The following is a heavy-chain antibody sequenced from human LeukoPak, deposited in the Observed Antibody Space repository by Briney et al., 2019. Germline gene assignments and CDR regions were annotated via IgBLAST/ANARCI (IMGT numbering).Heavy chain of an antibody. V-gene: IGHV4-31*03. Sequence: KSSQTLSLTCTVSGGSISSGGYYWSWIRQHPGKGLEWIGYIYYSGSIYYNPSLKSRVTISVDTSKNQFSLKLSSVTAADTAVYYCAREKVGYYDNSGKGHFDYWGQGTLVTVSS. CDR2: IYYSGSI. CDR1: GGSISSGGYY. J-gene: IGHJ4*02. D-gene: IGHD3-22*01. CDR3: AREKVGYYDNSGKGHFDY.